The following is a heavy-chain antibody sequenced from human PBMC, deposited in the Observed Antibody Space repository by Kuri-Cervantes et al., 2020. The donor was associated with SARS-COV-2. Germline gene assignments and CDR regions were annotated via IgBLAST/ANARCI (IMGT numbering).Heavy chain of an antibody. CDR2: IVVGSGNT. CDR3: ARPLEGDVVTTLDY. CDR1: GFTFTSSA. Sequence: SVKVSCQASGFTFTSSAMQWVRQARGQRLEWIGWIVVGSGNTNYAQKLQERVTITRDMSTSTAYMELSSLRSEDTAVYYCARPLEGDVVTTLDYWGQGTLVTGSS. V-gene: IGHV1-58*02. D-gene: IGHD5-12*01. J-gene: IGHJ4*02.